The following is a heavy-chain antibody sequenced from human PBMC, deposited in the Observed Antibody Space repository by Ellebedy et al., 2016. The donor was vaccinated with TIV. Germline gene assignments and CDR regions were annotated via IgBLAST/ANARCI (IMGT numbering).Heavy chain of an antibody. J-gene: IGHJ4*02. Sequence: GESLKISXAASGFTFSSYAMSWVRQAPGKGLEWVAVISYDGSNKYYADSVKGRFTISRDNSKNTLYLQMNSLRAEDTAVYYCARGLGGVSWGQGTLVTVSS. CDR1: GFTFSSYA. CDR3: ARGLGGVS. D-gene: IGHD3-16*01. CDR2: ISYDGSNK. V-gene: IGHV3-30-3*01.